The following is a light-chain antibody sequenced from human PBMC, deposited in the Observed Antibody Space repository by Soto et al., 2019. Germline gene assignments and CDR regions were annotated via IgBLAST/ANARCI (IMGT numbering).Light chain of an antibody. Sequence: IQMTQSPTCLFSSLGDRVTIPCRASQSISSYLNWYQQKPGKAPKLLIYAASSLQSGVPSRFSGSGSGTDFTLTISNLQPEDFATYYCLQYYNYPRTFGQGTKVDIK. CDR2: AAS. CDR3: LQYYNYPRT. V-gene: IGKV1-6*01. CDR1: QSISSY. J-gene: IGKJ1*01.